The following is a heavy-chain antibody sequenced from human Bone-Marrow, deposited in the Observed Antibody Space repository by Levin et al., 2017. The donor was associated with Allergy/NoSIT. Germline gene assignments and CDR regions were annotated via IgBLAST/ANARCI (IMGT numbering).Heavy chain of an antibody. CDR1: GFTVSSNY. CDR2: IYGGDNT. CDR3: AKDKSGSYFSYFDY. V-gene: IGHV3-53*01. D-gene: IGHD1-26*01. Sequence: GGSLSLSCAASGFTVSSNYMSWVRQAPGKGLEWVSIIYGGDNTYYADSVKGRFTISRDNSKNTLYLQMNSLRAEDTAVYYCAKDKSGSYFSYFDYWGQGTLVTVSS. J-gene: IGHJ4*02.